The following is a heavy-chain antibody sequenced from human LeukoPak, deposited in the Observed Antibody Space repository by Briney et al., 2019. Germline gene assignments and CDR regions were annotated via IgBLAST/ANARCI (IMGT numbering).Heavy chain of an antibody. CDR2: ISSSSSTI. CDR3: ARDPNSSGWYGAGPYNWFDP. D-gene: IGHD6-19*01. Sequence: GGSLRLSCAASGFTFSSYSMNWVRQAPGKGLEWVSYISSSSSTIYYADSVKGRFTISRDNAKNSLYLQMNSLRAEDTAVYYCARDPNSSGWYGAGPYNWFDPWGQGTLVTVSS. J-gene: IGHJ5*02. CDR1: GFTFSSYS. V-gene: IGHV3-48*01.